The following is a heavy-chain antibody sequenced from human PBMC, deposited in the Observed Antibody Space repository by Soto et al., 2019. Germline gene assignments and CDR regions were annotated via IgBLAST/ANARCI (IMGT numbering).Heavy chain of an antibody. J-gene: IGHJ4*02. CDR2: ISGDGVTT. CDR1: GFPFSSYW. Sequence: EVQLVESGGDLVQRGGSLRLSCAASGFPFSSYWMHWVRHTPGKGLDWVARISGDGVTTYYADSVTGRFTVSRDNAKNTLSLQIRGLRAEDTAVYYGAREYYGILTGYYTDYWGQGTLVSVSS. CDR3: AREYYGILTGYYTDY. D-gene: IGHD3-9*01. V-gene: IGHV3-74*01.